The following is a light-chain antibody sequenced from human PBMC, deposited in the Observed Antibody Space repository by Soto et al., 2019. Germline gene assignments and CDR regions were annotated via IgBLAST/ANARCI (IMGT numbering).Light chain of an antibody. CDR1: QDINNY. CDR3: HQYDSLPPT. V-gene: IGKV1-33*01. CDR2: DAT. J-gene: IGKJ5*01. Sequence: DILLTQSPSSLSASVGDRVTITCQASQDINNYLNWYQQKPGKAPKLLIFDATNLETGVPSRFSGSGSRTHYSLTISSLQPEDFAPYYCHQYDSLPPTFGQGTRLEIK.